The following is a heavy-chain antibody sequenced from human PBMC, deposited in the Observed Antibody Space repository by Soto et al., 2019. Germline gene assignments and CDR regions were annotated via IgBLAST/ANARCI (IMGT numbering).Heavy chain of an antibody. V-gene: IGHV4-4*07. CDR3: ARGQRFSDWFDP. J-gene: IGHJ5*02. D-gene: IGHD3-3*01. CDR1: GGAISSCY. CDR2: IYSSGST. Sequence: ASETLSLACTVSGGAISSCYWTWIRQPAGKGLEWIGRIYSSGSTKYNPSLQSRVTMSLDTSKNQFSLRLTSVTAADTAVYYCARGQRFSDWFDPWGQGTLVT.